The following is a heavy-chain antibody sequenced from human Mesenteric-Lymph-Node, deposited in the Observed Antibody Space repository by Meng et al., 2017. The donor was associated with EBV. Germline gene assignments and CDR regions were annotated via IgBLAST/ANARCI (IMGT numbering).Heavy chain of an antibody. CDR2: INHSGVA. CDR1: GGSFSGYY. D-gene: IGHD4-11*01. Sequence: QVQLQRGGAGLLKPSETLSLTCGVYGGSFSGYYWSWIRQPPGKGLEWIGEINHSGVASYNPSLRSRVTISLDTSKNQFSLKLNSVTAADTAVYYCASRGDGIYSNYDWFDRWGQGTLVTVSS. J-gene: IGHJ5*02. V-gene: IGHV4-34*01. CDR3: ASRGDGIYSNYDWFDR.